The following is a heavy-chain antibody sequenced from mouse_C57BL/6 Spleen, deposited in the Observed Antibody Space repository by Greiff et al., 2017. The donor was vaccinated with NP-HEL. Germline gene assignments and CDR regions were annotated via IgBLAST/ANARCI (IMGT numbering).Heavy chain of an antibody. D-gene: IGHD2-3*01. CDR3: ARNGYYVGYAMDY. CDR1: GYTFTGYW. CDR2: ILPGSGST. J-gene: IGHJ4*01. Sequence: QVQLKQSGAELMKPGASVKLSCKATGYTFTGYWIEWVKQRPGHGLEWIGEILPGSGSTNYTEKLKGKATFTADTASNTAYMQLSSLTTEDSAIYYCARNGYYVGYAMDYWGQGTSVTVSS. V-gene: IGHV1-9*01.